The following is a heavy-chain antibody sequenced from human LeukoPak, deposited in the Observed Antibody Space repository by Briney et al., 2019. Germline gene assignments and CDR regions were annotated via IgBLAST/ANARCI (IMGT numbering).Heavy chain of an antibody. Sequence: ASVKVSCKASGYTFTTSYINWVRQAPGQGVERMGWVSAYNGKTSYEKRFQGRVTMTTDSSTSTAYMDLASLRSDDTAVYYCARGGTFYPSIDYWGQGTLVTVSS. CDR1: GYTFTTSY. CDR3: ARGGTFYPSIDY. V-gene: IGHV1-18*01. J-gene: IGHJ4*02. D-gene: IGHD1-26*01. CDR2: VSAYNGKT.